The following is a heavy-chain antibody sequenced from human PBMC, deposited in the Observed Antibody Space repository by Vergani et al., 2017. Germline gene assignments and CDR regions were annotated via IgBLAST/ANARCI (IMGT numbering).Heavy chain of an antibody. V-gene: IGHV5-51*01. Sequence: QLVQSGAELKKPGESLKISCKGSGYSFTDYWIAWVRQMPGKGLEWMGIIYPGDSDTRYSPSFQGQVTMSVDKSINTAYLQWSSLKASDTGIYYCARKSGYASGHLDYWGQGTQVTVSS. CDR3: ARKSGYASGHLDY. D-gene: IGHD6-19*01. CDR1: GYSFTDYW. J-gene: IGHJ4*02. CDR2: IYPGDSDT.